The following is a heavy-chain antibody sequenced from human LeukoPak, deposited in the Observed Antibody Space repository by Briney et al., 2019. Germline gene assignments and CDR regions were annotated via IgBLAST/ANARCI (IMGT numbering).Heavy chain of an antibody. CDR3: ARGDPRSYGGGQYFFDY. J-gene: IGHJ4*02. V-gene: IGHV3-13*01. Sequence: GGSLRLSCAASGFTFSIYDMHWVRPVTGKGLEWVSVIGTAADTYYPGSVKGRFTISRENAKNSLYLQMNSLRVGDTAVYFCARGDPRSYGGGQYFFDYWGQGTLVTVSS. CDR1: GFTFSIYD. CDR2: IGTAADT. D-gene: IGHD1-26*01.